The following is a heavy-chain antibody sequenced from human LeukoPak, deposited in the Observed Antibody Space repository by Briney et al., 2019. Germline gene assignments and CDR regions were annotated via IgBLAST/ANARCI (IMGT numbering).Heavy chain of an antibody. V-gene: IGHV4-61*02. CDR3: AKGRDGYNRDAFDI. Sequence: SQTLSLTCTVSGGSISSGSYYWSWIRQPAGKGLEWIGRIYTSGSTNYNPSLKSRVTISADTSKNQFSLKLSSVTAADTAVYYCAKGRDGYNRDAFDIWGQGTMVTVSS. D-gene: IGHD5-24*01. J-gene: IGHJ3*02. CDR1: GGSISSGSYY. CDR2: IYTSGST.